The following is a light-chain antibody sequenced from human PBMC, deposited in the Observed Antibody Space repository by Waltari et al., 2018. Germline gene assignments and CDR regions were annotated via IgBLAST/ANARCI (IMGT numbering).Light chain of an antibody. Sequence: EIVMTQSPLSLTVTHGEPDSIPCRSSQSLLYSNGYNYLDWYLQKPGQSPQLLIYLGSNRASGVPDRFSGSGSGTDFTLKISRVEAEDVGVYYCMQALQTPPTFGGGTKVEIK. V-gene: IGKV2-28*01. CDR2: LGS. J-gene: IGKJ4*01. CDR3: MQALQTPPT. CDR1: QSLLYSNGYNY.